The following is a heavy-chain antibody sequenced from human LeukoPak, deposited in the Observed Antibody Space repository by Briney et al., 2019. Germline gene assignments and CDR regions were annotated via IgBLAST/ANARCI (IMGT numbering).Heavy chain of an antibody. CDR1: GGTFSSYA. J-gene: IGHJ5*02. Sequence: SVKVSCKASGGTFSSYAISWVRQAPGQGLEWMGGIIPIFGTANYAQKLQGRVTMTTDTSTSTAYMELRSLRSDDTAVYYCARDSGYCSGGSCYSGWFDPWGQGTLVTVSS. CDR2: IIPIFGTA. CDR3: ARDSGYCSGGSCYSGWFDP. D-gene: IGHD2-15*01. V-gene: IGHV1-69*05.